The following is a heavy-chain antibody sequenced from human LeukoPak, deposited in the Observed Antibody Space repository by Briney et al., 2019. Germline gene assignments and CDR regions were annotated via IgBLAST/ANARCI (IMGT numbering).Heavy chain of an antibody. CDR3: VRGGDYYGSDPFYFDY. J-gene: IGHJ4*02. V-gene: IGHV3-30*04. D-gene: IGHD3-10*01. CDR2: ISYEGSNK. CDR1: GFTFSGNA. Sequence: GGSLRLSCAASGFTFSGNAMHWVRQAPGKGLECVAAISYEGSNKYYSDSVKGRFTISRDNSKNTLYLQMSSLRPEDTAVYYCVRGGDYYGSDPFYFDYRGQGTLVTVSS.